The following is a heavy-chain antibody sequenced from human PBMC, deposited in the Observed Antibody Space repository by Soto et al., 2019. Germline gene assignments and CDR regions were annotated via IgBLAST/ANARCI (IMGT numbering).Heavy chain of an antibody. D-gene: IGHD2-2*01. V-gene: IGHV3-30-3*01. Sequence: GESLKISCAASGFTFSSYAMHWVRQAPGKGLEWVAVISYDGSNKYYADSVKGRFTISRDNSKNTLYLQMNSLRAEDTAVYYCARDRRSSTSLPRPYYYYYGMDVLGQGTTVTVSS. J-gene: IGHJ6*02. CDR3: ARDRRSSTSLPRPYYYYYGMDV. CDR2: ISYDGSNK. CDR1: GFTFSSYA.